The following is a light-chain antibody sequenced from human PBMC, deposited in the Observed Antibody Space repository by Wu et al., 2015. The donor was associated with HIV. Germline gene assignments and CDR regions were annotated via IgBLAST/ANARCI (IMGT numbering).Light chain of an antibody. Sequence: EIVLTQSPATLSLSPGERATLSCRASQSVSSNYLAWYQQKPGQAPRLLIYGASSRATGIPDRFSGSGSGTDYSLIISRLEPEDFAVYFCQHYGDSPPYTFGQGTKLE. V-gene: IGKV3-20*01. CDR3: QHYGDSPPYT. CDR1: QSVSSNY. CDR2: GAS. J-gene: IGKJ2*01.